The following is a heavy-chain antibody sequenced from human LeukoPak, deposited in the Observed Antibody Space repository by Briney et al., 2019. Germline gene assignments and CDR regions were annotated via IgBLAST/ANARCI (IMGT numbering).Heavy chain of an antibody. CDR2: MNPNSGNT. Sequence: GASVKVSCKASGYTFTSYDINCVRQATGQGLEWMGWMNPNSGNTGYAQKFQGRVTMTRNTSISTAYMELSSMRSEDTAVYYCARARSSLKYYYYYYMDVWGKGTTVTVSS. CDR1: GYTFTSYD. J-gene: IGHJ6*03. CDR3: ARARSSLKYYYYYYMDV. V-gene: IGHV1-8*01. D-gene: IGHD6-13*01.